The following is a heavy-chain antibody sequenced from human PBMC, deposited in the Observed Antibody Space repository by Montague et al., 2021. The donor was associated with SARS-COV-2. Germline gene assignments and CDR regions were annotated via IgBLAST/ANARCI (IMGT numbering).Heavy chain of an antibody. Sequence: SETLSLTCAVYGGSFTTYSWSWIRQPPGKGLEWIGEINNGGTTDFNPALKSRVTMSVDTSKNQFSLTLTSVTAADTAIYFCARNSFRARFLDYSFYFNFWGQGTVVTVSS. J-gene: IGHJ4*02. CDR3: ARNSFRARFLDYSFYFNF. D-gene: IGHD3/OR15-3a*01. V-gene: IGHV4-34*01. CDR1: GGSFTTYS. CDR2: INNGGTT.